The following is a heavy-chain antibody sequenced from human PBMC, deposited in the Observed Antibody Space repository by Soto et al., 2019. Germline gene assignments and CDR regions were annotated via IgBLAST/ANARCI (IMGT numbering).Heavy chain of an antibody. CDR3: ARGFSSLGYCSSTSCYPYFDY. J-gene: IGHJ4*02. D-gene: IGHD2-2*01. V-gene: IGHV3-30-3*01. CDR1: GFTFSSYA. Sequence: QVQLVESGGGVVQPGRSLRLSCAASGFTFSSYAMPWVRQAPGKGLEWVAVISYDGSNKYYADSVKGRFTISRDNSKNTRYLQRNSRRAEDTAVYYGARGFSSLGYCSSTSCYPYFDYWGQGTLVTVSS. CDR2: ISYDGSNK.